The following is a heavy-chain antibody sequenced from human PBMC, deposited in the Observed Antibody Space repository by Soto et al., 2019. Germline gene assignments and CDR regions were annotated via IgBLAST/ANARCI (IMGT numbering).Heavy chain of an antibody. D-gene: IGHD4-17*01. CDR1: GYNFNIYW. J-gene: IGHJ4*01. CDR2: IYPGDSDT. Sequence: GESLKISCQGSGYNFNIYWIGWVRQMPGKGLEWMGIIYPGDSDTRYSPSFEGQVTISVDKSITTAYLQWSSLKASDTAMYYCARLSTVARIDYWGQGTLVTVSS. V-gene: IGHV5-51*01. CDR3: ARLSTVARIDY.